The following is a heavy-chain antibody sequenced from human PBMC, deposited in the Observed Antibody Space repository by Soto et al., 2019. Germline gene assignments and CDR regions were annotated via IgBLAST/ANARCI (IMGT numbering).Heavy chain of an antibody. CDR2: ISSSSSYI. J-gene: IGHJ6*02. D-gene: IGHD3-22*01. Sequence: GGSLRLSCAASGFTFSSYSMNWVRQAPGKGLEWVSSISSSSSYIYYADSVKGRFTISRDNAKNSLYLQMNSLRAEDTAVYYCARDQYYYDSSGYIYYYGMDVWGQGTTVTVSS. V-gene: IGHV3-21*01. CDR3: ARDQYYYDSSGYIYYYGMDV. CDR1: GFTFSSYS.